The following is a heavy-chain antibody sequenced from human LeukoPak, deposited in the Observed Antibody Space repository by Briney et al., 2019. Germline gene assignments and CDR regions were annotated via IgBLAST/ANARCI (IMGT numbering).Heavy chain of an antibody. Sequence: ASVKVSCKASGYTFTGYYMHWVRQAPGQGLEWMGWINPNSGGTNYAQKFQGRVTMTRDTSISTAYMELSRLRSDDTAVYYCATDPVGATPHDYWGQGTLVTVSS. V-gene: IGHV1-2*02. D-gene: IGHD1-26*01. CDR3: ATDPVGATPHDY. CDR2: INPNSGGT. J-gene: IGHJ4*02. CDR1: GYTFTGYY.